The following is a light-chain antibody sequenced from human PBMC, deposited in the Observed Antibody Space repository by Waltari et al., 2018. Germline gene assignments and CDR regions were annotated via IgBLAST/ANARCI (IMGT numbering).Light chain of an antibody. CDR1: QGISSS. Sequence: IQMSQSPSSLSASVGDRVTLTCRASQGISSSLNWYQQKPGKAPRLLIYNANTLASGVPSSFSGSGSGTEFTLTISSLQPEDFASYYCQQGNNYPFTFGPGTKLDIK. CDR2: NAN. V-gene: IGKV1D-13*01. J-gene: IGKJ3*01. CDR3: QQGNNYPFT.